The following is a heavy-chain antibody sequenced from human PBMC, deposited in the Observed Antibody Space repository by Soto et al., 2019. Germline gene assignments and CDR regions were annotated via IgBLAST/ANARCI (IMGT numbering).Heavy chain of an antibody. V-gene: IGHV1-69*13. J-gene: IGHJ5*02. D-gene: IGHD6-6*01. Sequence: SVKVSCKASGGTFSSYAISWVRQAPGQGLAWMGGIIPIFGTANYAQKFQGRVTITADESTSTAYMELSSLRSEDTAGYYCAYSSSLRGSRWFDPWGQGTLVTVSS. CDR3: AYSSSLRGSRWFDP. CDR1: GGTFSSYA. CDR2: IIPIFGTA.